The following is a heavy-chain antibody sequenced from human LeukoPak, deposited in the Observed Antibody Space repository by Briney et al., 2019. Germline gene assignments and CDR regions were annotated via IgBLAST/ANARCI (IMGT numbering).Heavy chain of an antibody. J-gene: IGHJ4*02. Sequence: ASVKVSCNASGDTFTASYLHCVRQAPGQGLEWMGWINPNNGGTNYAQKFQGRVTMTRDTFISTAYMELNRLRSDDTAVFYCARDSYSNFFDYWGQGTLVTVSS. CDR1: GDTFTASY. CDR2: INPNNGGT. V-gene: IGHV1-2*02. D-gene: IGHD5-18*01. CDR3: ARDSYSNFFDY.